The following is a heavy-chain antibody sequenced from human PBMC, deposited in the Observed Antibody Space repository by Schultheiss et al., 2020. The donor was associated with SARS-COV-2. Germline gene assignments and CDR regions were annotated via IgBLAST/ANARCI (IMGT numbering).Heavy chain of an antibody. D-gene: IGHD6-6*01. J-gene: IGHJ5*02. Sequence: GGSLRLSCAASGFTFSYYGMHWVRQAPGKGLEWVAVIWYDGSNKYYADSVKGRFTISRDNSKNTLYLQMNSLRAEDTAVYYCARRRLDIAARLNWFDPWGQGTLVTVSS. CDR2: IWYDGSNK. CDR3: ARRRLDIAARLNWFDP. CDR1: GFTFSYYG. V-gene: IGHV3-33*08.